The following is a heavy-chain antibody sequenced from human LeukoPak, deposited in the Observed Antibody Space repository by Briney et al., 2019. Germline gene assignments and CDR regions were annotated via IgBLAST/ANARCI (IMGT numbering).Heavy chain of an antibody. CDR1: GFGFSNYD. CDR3: AKGRVATPFDY. Sequence: GGSLRLSCAASGFGFSNYDMIWVRQAPGKGLEWVSAIDGSGDKTYYADSVKGRFTISRDNSKNTLYLQMNSLRDTAIYYCAKGRVATPFDYWGQGTLVTVSS. D-gene: IGHD5-12*01. J-gene: IGHJ4*02. CDR2: IDGSGDKT. V-gene: IGHV3-23*01.